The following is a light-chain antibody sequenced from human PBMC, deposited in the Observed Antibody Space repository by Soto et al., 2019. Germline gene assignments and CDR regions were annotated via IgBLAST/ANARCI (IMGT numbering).Light chain of an antibody. CDR1: QDISVY. CDR3: QKFNTAPLT. J-gene: IGKJ5*01. CDR2: SAS. Sequence: DIQMTQSPSSLSASVGDRVTITCRASQDISVYLAWYQQKPGKVPKLLIYSASTLQSGVPSRFSGSGSGTDFNLPISSLQPEDVATYYCQKFNTAPLTFGQGTRLEIK. V-gene: IGKV1-27*01.